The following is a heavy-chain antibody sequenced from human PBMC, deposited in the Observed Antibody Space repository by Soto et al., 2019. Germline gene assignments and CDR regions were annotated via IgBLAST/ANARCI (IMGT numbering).Heavy chain of an antibody. CDR2: INGDGSRT. J-gene: IGHJ5*02. CDR1: GFLFSSYW. CDR3: ARVWWFGDFEYNWFDP. V-gene: IGHV3-74*01. Sequence: GGSLRLSCAASGFLFSSYWMHWVRQAPGKGLVWVSRINGDGSRTTYAEFVKGRFIVSRDNVKNTLYLQMNSLRVDDTAVYYCARVWWFGDFEYNWFDPWGQGTLVTVSS. D-gene: IGHD3-10*01.